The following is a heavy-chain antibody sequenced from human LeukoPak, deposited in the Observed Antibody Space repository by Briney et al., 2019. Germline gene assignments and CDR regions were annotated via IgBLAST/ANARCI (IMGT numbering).Heavy chain of an antibody. V-gene: IGHV1-2*02. D-gene: IGHD1-26*01. Sequence: ASVKVSCKASGYTFNGYYMHWVRQAPGQGLEWMGWINPNSGGTNYAQKFQGRVTMTRDTSISTAYMELSRLRSDDTAVYYCARGMEPYYYMDVWGKGTTVTVSS. CDR3: ARGMEPYYYMDV. CDR1: GYTFNGYY. CDR2: INPNSGGT. J-gene: IGHJ6*03.